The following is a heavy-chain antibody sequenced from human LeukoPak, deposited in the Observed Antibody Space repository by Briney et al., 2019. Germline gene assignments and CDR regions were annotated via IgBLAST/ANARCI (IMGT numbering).Heavy chain of an antibody. D-gene: IGHD1-7*01. J-gene: IGHJ4*02. CDR3: ASGRGNWNYKAYDY. CDR1: GGSFSGYY. CDR2: INHSGST. Sequence: PSETLSLTCAVYGGSFSGYYWSWIRQPPGKGLEWIGEINHSGSTNYNPSLKSRVTISVDTSKNQFSLKLSSVTAADTAVYYCASGRGNWNYKAYDYWGQGTLVTVSS. V-gene: IGHV4-34*01.